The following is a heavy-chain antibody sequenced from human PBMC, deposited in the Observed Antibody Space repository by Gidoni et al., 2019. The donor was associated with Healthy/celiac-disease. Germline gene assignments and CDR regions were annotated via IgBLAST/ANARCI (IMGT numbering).Heavy chain of an antibody. D-gene: IGHD2-2*01. CDR1: GFTFSSYD. V-gene: IGHV3-13*01. J-gene: IGHJ6*02. CDR3: ARGRSMKTSPNYYGMDV. CDR2: IGTAGDT. Sequence: EVQLVESGGGLVQPGGSLRLSCAASGFTFSSYDMHWVRQATGKGLEWVSAIGTAGDTYYPGAVKGRFTISRENAKNSLYLQMNSLRAGDTAVYYCARGRSMKTSPNYYGMDVWGQGTTVTVSS.